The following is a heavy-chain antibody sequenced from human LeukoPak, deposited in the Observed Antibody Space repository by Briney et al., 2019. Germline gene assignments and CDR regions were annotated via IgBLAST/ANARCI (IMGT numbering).Heavy chain of an antibody. CDR1: GESFNDYY. Sequence: SETLSLTCAVYGESFNDYYWSWIRQPPGKGLEWIGEINHRGRTNYNPSLKSRVTISVDTSKNQFSLRLSSVTAADTAMYYCARVDYGDYSKDFDYWGQGILVTVSS. CDR2: INHRGRT. J-gene: IGHJ4*02. CDR3: ARVDYGDYSKDFDY. V-gene: IGHV4-34*01. D-gene: IGHD4-17*01.